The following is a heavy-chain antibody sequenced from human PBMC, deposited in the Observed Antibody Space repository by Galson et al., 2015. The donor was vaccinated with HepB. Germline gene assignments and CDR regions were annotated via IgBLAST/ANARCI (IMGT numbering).Heavy chain of an antibody. V-gene: IGHV3-30*04. D-gene: IGHD4-23*01. CDR3: ARGGPTVVTAYFDY. Sequence: SLRLSCAVSAFTFSSYPMNWVRQAPGKGLEWVAVISHDGSNKYYADSVKGRFTISRDNSKNTLYLQMNSLRAEDTAVYYCARGGPTVVTAYFDYWGQGTLVTVSS. CDR1: AFTFSSYP. CDR2: ISHDGSNK. J-gene: IGHJ4*02.